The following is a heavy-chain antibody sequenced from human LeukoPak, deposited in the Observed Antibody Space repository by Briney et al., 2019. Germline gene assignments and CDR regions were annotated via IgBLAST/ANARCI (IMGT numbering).Heavy chain of an antibody. Sequence: GSCLRPSCAPSGFTLDDYAMHWVRQAPGKGLEWVSGISWNSGSIGYADSVKSRFTISRDNAKNSLYLQMNSPRAEDTALYYCAKAASRFVRAAAGNWFDPWGQGTLVTVSS. D-gene: IGHD6-13*01. CDR3: AKAASRFVRAAAGNWFDP. CDR1: GFTLDDYA. CDR2: ISWNSGSI. V-gene: IGHV3-9*01. J-gene: IGHJ5*02.